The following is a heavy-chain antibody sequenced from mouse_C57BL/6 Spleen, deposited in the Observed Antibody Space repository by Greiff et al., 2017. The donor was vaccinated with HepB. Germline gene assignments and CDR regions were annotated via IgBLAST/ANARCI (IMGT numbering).Heavy chain of an antibody. J-gene: IGHJ2*01. D-gene: IGHD1-1*01. Sequence: EVKVVESGPELVKPGDSVKISCKASGYSFTGYFMNWVMQSHGKSLEWIGRINPYNGDTFYNQKFKGKATLTVDKSSSTAHMELRSLTSEDSAVYYCARDYYGSSYGYWGQGTTLTVSS. CDR3: ARDYYGSSYGY. CDR1: GYSFTGYF. CDR2: INPYNGDT. V-gene: IGHV1-20*01.